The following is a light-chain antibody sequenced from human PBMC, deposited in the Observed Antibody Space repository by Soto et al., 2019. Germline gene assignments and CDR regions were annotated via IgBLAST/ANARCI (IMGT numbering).Light chain of an antibody. CDR3: LQVYNYPLT. CDR2: AAS. J-gene: IGKJ4*01. CDR1: QGIRND. Sequence: AIRMTQSPSSLSASTGDRVTITCRASQGIRNDLGWYQQKPGKAPNLLIYAASSLQSGVPSTFSGSGSGTDFTLTISSLQPEDFATYYCLQVYNYPLTFGGGTKVDIK. V-gene: IGKV1-6*01.